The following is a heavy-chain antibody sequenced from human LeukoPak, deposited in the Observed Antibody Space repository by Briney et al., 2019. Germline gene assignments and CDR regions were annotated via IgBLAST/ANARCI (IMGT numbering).Heavy chain of an antibody. CDR3: ATSKQPRNWFDP. Sequence: GGSLRLSCAASGFTVSSNYMSWVRQAPGKGLEWVSVIYSGGSTYYADSVKGRFTISRDNSKNTLYLQMNSLRSEDTAVYYCATSKQPRNWFDPWGQGTLVTVSS. CDR2: IYSGGST. J-gene: IGHJ5*02. V-gene: IGHV3-53*05. D-gene: IGHD6-13*01. CDR1: GFTVSSNY.